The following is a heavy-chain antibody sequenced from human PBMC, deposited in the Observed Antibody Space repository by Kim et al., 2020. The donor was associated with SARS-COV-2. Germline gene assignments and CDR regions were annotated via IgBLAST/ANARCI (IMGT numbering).Heavy chain of an antibody. V-gene: IGHV1-18*01. CDR3: ARDAPTYYYDIGDFDY. Sequence: LQGRVTMTTDTSTSTAYMELRSLRSDDTAVYYCARDAPTYYYDIGDFDYWGQGTLVTVSS. D-gene: IGHD3-22*01. J-gene: IGHJ4*02.